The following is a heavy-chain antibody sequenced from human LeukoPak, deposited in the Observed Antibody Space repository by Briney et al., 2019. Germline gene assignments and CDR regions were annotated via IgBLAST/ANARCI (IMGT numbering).Heavy chain of an antibody. CDR1: GFTFSNYG. CDR2: IRYDGSNK. V-gene: IGHV3-30*02. CDR3: AKSPLGIDYYMDV. Sequence: GGSLRLSCAASGFTFSNYGMHWVRQAPGKGLEWVAFIRYDGSNKYYADSVKGRFTISRDNSKNTLYLQMNSLRVEDTAVYYCAKSPLGIDYYMDVWGKGTTVTISS. D-gene: IGHD1-26*01. J-gene: IGHJ6*03.